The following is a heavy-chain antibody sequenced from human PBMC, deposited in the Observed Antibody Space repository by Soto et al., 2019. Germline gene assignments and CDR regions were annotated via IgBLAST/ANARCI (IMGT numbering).Heavy chain of an antibody. CDR2: IYYSGGT. Sequence: QVQLQESGPGLVKPSQTLSLTCTVSGGSISSGDYYWSWIRQPPGKGREWIGYIYYSGGTYYNPSLESRVTISVDTSKNQFSLKLSSVTAADTAVYYCARDKGATNYYSGMDVWGQGTTVTVSS. CDR3: ARDKGATNYYSGMDV. D-gene: IGHD1-26*01. CDR1: GGSISSGDYY. J-gene: IGHJ6*02. V-gene: IGHV4-30-4*01.